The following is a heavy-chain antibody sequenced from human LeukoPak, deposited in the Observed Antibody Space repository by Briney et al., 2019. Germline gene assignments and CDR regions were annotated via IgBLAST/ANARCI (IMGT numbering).Heavy chain of an antibody. CDR3: AAIRSYSDAFDI. D-gene: IGHD2-21*01. V-gene: IGHV5-51*01. CDR1: GYSFTSFW. CDR2: IYPGDSET. J-gene: IGHJ3*02. Sequence: GESLKISCQGFGYSFTSFWIGWVRQMPGKGLGWMGIIYPGDSETRYIPSFQGQVTFSGDKSINTAYLQWSSLKASDTAIYYCAAIRSYSDAFDIWGQGTMVTVTS.